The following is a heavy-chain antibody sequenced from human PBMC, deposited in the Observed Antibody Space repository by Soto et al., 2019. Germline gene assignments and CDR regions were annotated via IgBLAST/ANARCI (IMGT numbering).Heavy chain of an antibody. CDR2: IRSDGDTT. Sequence: EMQVLESGGGLVQPGGSLRLSCAASGFTFSSYGMTWVRQAPGKGLEGVSGIRSDGDTTYNADSVKGRFTVSRDTSKNTVDLQMNSLRAEDTAVYYCAKGKGVGATPDGANCWGQGTLVTVSS. D-gene: IGHD1-26*01. V-gene: IGHV3-23*01. J-gene: IGHJ4*02. CDR3: AKGKGVGATPDGANC. CDR1: GFTFSSYG.